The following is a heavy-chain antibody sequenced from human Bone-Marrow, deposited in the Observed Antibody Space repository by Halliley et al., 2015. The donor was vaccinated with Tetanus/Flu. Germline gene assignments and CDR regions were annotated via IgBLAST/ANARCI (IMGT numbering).Heavy chain of an antibody. V-gene: IGHV4-59*09. D-gene: IGHD2-21*02. J-gene: IGHJ4*02. CDR3: ARGSGSAFCGGDCYGLDY. CDR2: IYSSGIA. Sequence: IYSSGIANYNPPLKSRVSISIDTSKNQFSLKLTSMTAADTAVYYCARGSGSAFCGGDCYGLDYWGQGTLVTVSS.